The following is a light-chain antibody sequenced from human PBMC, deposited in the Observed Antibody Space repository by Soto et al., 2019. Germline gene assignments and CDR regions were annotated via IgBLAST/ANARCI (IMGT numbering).Light chain of an antibody. CDR3: QQSYSTPPGT. CDR1: QSISTY. CDR2: ATS. V-gene: IGKV1-39*01. Sequence: DIQMTQSPSSLSASVGDRVTITCRASQSISTYLIWYQQKPGKAPKLLIYATSSLQSGVPSRFSCSGSGTDFTLTISSLQPEDFATYYCQQSYSTPPGTFGQGTKVEIK. J-gene: IGKJ1*01.